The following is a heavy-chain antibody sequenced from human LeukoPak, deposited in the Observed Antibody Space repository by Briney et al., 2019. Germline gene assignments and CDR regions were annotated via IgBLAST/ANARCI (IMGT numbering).Heavy chain of an antibody. CDR1: GGSMNGYY. D-gene: IGHD6-13*01. CDR2: IYFSETT. V-gene: IGHV4-59*01. J-gene: IGHJ4*02. Sequence: SETLSLTCTVSGGSMNGYYWSWVRQSPGKGLEWIGHIYFSETTNYNPSLKSRVTISVDISKNQFSLTLHSMTAADAAVYFCARGLGSSSWFSLKGDQYYFDQWGQGTLIIVSS. CDR3: ARGLGSSSWFSLKGDQYYFDQ.